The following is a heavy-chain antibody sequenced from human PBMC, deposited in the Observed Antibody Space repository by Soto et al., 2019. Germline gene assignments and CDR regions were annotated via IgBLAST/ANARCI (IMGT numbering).Heavy chain of an antibody. V-gene: IGHV1-69*13. J-gene: IGHJ5*02. CDR3: ARSPGYFTISSLDP. Sequence: SVKVSCKASGGTFSSYAISWVRQAPGQGLEWMGGIIPIFGTANYAQKFQGRVTITADESTSTAYMELSSLRSEDTAVYYCARSPGYFTISSLDPWGQGTLVTVSS. CDR1: GGTFSSYA. CDR2: IIPIFGTA. D-gene: IGHD2-8*01.